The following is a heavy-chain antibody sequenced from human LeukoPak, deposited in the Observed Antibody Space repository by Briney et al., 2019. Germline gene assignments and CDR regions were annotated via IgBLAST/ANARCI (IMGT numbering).Heavy chain of an antibody. J-gene: IGHJ4*02. CDR1: GYTFTSYY. CDR3: AREWNYESNGYFYYY. D-gene: IGHD3-22*01. Sequence: ASVKVSCKASGYTFTSYYMHWVRQAPGQGLEWMGGIIPLFGTANYAQKFQGRVTITADESTSTAYLELSRLRFEDTAVYYCAREWNYESNGYFYYYWGQGTLVTVSS. V-gene: IGHV1-69*13. CDR2: IIPLFGTA.